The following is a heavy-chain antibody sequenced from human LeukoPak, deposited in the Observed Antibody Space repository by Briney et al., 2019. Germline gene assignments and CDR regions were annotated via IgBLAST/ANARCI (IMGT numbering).Heavy chain of an antibody. D-gene: IGHD4-23*01. J-gene: IGHJ6*02. CDR1: GFTFSSYG. Sequence: GRSLRLSCAASGFTFSSYGMHWVRQAPGKGLEWVAVISYDGSNKYYADSVKGRFTISRDNSKNTLYLQMNSLRAEDTAVYYCARVDTTVAAYYYYYGMDVWGQGTTVTVSS. V-gene: IGHV3-30*03. CDR3: ARVDTTVAAYYYYYGMDV. CDR2: ISYDGSNK.